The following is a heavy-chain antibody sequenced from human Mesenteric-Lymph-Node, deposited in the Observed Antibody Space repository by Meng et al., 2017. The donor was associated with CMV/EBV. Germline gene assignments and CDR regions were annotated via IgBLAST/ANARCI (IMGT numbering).Heavy chain of an antibody. J-gene: IGHJ4*02. CDR1: GFTFSDYT. CDR3: AKGAIVGVTAPDY. Sequence: GESLKISCAASGFTFSDYTIHWVRQAPGKGLEWVSRISGSDGDASYADSVKGRFTISRDISHNTLYLQMNSLRAEDTAVYHCAKGAIVGVTAPDYWGQGTLVTVSS. V-gene: IGHV3-23*01. D-gene: IGHD3-3*01. CDR2: ISGSDGDA.